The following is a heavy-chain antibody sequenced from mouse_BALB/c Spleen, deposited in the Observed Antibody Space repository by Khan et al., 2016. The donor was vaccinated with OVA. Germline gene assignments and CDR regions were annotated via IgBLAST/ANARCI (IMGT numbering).Heavy chain of an antibody. J-gene: IGHJ3*01. Sequence: EVELVESGGGLVKPGGSLKLSCAASGFTFSSYAMSWVRQTPEKRLEWVASISSGGSTYYPDSVKGRFTISRDNARNILYLQMSSLRSEDTAMYYCAREGTTAPFAYWGQGTLVTVSA. CDR3: AREGTTAPFAY. D-gene: IGHD1-2*01. V-gene: IGHV5-6-5*01. CDR2: ISSGGST. CDR1: GFTFSSYA.